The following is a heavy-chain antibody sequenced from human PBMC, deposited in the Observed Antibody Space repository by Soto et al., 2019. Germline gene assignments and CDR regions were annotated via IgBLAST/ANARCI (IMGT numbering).Heavy chain of an antibody. Sequence: SETPSPTCAFPGCSISSSYWRSWARPPPGKGPEWIGEVYRAGITNSNPSLESRLTISVDKSKNQFSLKLASVTAADTAVYYCARRLYYVSGSLAGGSLNVCGQGTTVT. CDR2: VYRAGIT. CDR3: ARRLYYVSGSLAGGSLNV. V-gene: IGHV4-4*02. D-gene: IGHD3-22*01. CDR1: GCSISSSYW. J-gene: IGHJ6*02.